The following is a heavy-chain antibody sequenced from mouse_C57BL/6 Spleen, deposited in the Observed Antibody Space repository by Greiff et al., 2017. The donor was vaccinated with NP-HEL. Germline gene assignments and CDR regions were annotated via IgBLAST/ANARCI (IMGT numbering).Heavy chain of an antibody. V-gene: IGHV1-69*01. Sequence: QVQLLQPGAELVMPGASVKLSCKASGYTFTSYWMHWVKQRPGQGLEWIGEIDPSDSYSNYKQKFKGKSTLTVDTSSSTAYMTLRSLTSEDSAVYYCARSGGSYWYFDGWGTGTTVTVSS. D-gene: IGHD3-1*01. CDR2: IDPSDSYS. CDR1: GYTFTSYW. CDR3: ARSGGSYWYFDG. J-gene: IGHJ1*03.